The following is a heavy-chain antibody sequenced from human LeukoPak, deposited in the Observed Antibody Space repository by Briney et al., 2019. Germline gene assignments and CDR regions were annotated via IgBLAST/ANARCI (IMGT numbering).Heavy chain of an antibody. J-gene: IGHJ4*02. Sequence: GGSLRLSCAASGFSFSSFWMSWVRQAPGKGLEWVANIKNDGSEKYYVDSVKGRFNISRDNAKNSLYLQMNSLRAEDTAVYYCARAGIVRFLEWLFDYWGQGTLVTVSS. CDR1: GFSFSSFW. CDR2: IKNDGSEK. V-gene: IGHV3-7*01. D-gene: IGHD3-3*01. CDR3: ARAGIVRFLEWLFDY.